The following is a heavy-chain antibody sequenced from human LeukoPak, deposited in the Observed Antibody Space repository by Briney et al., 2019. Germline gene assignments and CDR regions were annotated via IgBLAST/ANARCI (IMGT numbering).Heavy chain of an antibody. D-gene: IGHD6-19*01. CDR2: IRYDGSNK. CDR3: AKENIAVAGRPEYFQH. CDR1: GFTFDSYG. J-gene: IGHJ1*01. Sequence: GGSLRLSCAASGFTFDSYGMHWVRQAPGKGLEWVAFIRYDGSNKYYADSVKGRFTISRDNSKNTLYLQMNSLRAEDTAVYYCAKENIAVAGRPEYFQHWGQGTLVTVSS. V-gene: IGHV3-30*02.